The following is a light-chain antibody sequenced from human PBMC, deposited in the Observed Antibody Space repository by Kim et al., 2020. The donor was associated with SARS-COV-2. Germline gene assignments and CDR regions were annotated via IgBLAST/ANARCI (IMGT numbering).Light chain of an antibody. V-gene: IGKV1-5*01. J-gene: IGKJ5*01. CDR2: DAS. CDR3: HQYNSYSIT. Sequence: DIQMTQSPSTLSASVGDRVTITCRASQSISSWLAWYQQKPGKAPKLLIYDASSLESGVQSRFSGSGSGTEFTLTISSLQPDDFATYYCHQYNSYSITFGQGTRLEIK. CDR1: QSISSW.